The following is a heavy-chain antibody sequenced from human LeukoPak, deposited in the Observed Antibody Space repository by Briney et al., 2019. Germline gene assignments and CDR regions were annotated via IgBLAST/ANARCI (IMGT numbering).Heavy chain of an antibody. CDR2: INPNSGGT. Sequence: GASVKVSCKASGYTCTGYYMHWVRQAPGQGLEWMGRINPNSGGTNYAQKFQGRVTMTRDTSISTAYMELSRLRSDDTAVYYCARGRGVYYYDSSGSVYNDYWGQGTLVTVSS. CDR1: GYTCTGYY. D-gene: IGHD3-22*01. CDR3: ARGRGVYYYDSSGSVYNDY. V-gene: IGHV1-2*06. J-gene: IGHJ4*02.